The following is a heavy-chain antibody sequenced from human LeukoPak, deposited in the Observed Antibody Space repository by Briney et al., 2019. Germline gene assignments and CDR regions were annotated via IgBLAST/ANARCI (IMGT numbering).Heavy chain of an antibody. D-gene: IGHD3-22*01. CDR2: VYYSGST. J-gene: IGHJ4*02. V-gene: IGHV4-39*01. Sequence: SETPSLTCTVSGGSFSSTTYYWGWIRPPPGKGLEWIGSVYYSGSTYYNQSLKSRVTISVDTSKNQFSLKLTSVTAADTAVYYCARQYYDSSGYYPWYFDYWGQGTLVTVSS. CDR1: GGSFSSTTYY. CDR3: ARQYYDSSGYYPWYFDY.